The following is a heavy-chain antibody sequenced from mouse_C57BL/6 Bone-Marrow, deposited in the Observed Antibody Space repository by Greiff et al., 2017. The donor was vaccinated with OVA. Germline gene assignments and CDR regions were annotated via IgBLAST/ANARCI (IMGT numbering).Heavy chain of an antibody. CDR2: IWGDGST. Sequence: QVQLQQSGPGLVAPSQSLSITCTVSGFSLTSYGVSWVRQPPGKGLEWLGVIWGDGSTTYHSALISRLSISKDNSKSQVFLKLNSLQTDDTATYYCAKQIYYYGSSYEGYYAMDYWGQGTSVTVSS. CDR3: AKQIYYYGSSYEGYYAMDY. CDR1: GFSLTSYG. D-gene: IGHD1-1*01. J-gene: IGHJ4*01. V-gene: IGHV2-3*01.